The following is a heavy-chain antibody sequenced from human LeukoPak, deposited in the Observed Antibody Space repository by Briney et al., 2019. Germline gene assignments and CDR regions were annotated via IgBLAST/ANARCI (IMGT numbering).Heavy chain of an antibody. D-gene: IGHD4-23*01. V-gene: IGHV1-2*06. Sequence: ASVKVSCKASGYTFTGYYMQWVRQAPGQGLEWMGRINPNSGGTNYSQKFQRRVIMTRDTSMSTAYMELCRLRSDDTAVYYCARDLYGGNSHYYHMDVWGKGTTVSVSS. CDR2: INPNSGGT. CDR1: GYTFTGYY. J-gene: IGHJ6*03. CDR3: ARDLYGGNSHYYHMDV.